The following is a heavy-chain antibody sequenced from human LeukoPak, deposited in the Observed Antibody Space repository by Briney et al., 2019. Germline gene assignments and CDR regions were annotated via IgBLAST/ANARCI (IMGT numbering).Heavy chain of an antibody. CDR2: IIPIFGTA. CDR3: ASKSAGDCSGGSCYPPDY. D-gene: IGHD2-15*01. CDR1: GGTFSSYA. Sequence: SVKVSFKASGGTFSSYAISWVRQAPGQGLGWMGRIIPIFGTANYAQKFQGRVTITTDESTSTAYMELSSLRSEDTAVYYCASKSAGDCSGGSCYPPDYWGQGTLVTVSS. V-gene: IGHV1-69*05. J-gene: IGHJ4*02.